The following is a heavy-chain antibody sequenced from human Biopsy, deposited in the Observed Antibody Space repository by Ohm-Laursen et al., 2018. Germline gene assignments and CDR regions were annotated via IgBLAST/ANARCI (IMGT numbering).Heavy chain of an antibody. D-gene: IGHD2-15*01. CDR3: AKAGQTSGEYVVPRHFDS. J-gene: IGHJ4*02. CDR1: GYNFDIYP. Sequence: GSSVKVSCNASGYNFDIYPLFWVRQAPGQGFEWMGGIVPLFETTDSAQKFQGRVTITADRSTTTAYIELSGLTSEDTAIYYCAKAGQTSGEYVVPRHFDSWGQGTPVTVSS. CDR2: IVPLFETT. V-gene: IGHV1-69*06.